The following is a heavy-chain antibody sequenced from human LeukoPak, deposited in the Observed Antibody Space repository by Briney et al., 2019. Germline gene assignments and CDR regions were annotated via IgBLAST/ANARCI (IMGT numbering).Heavy chain of an antibody. V-gene: IGHV3-30*04. CDR3: ARGVYGDPFDY. CDR2: ISYDGITE. J-gene: IGHJ4*02. D-gene: IGHD4-17*01. CDR1: GFAFSSSA. Sequence: PGGSLRLSCEASGFAFSSSAMHWVRQAPGKGLEWVSLISYDGITEDYSDSVKGRFTISRDNAKNSLYLQMNSLRAEDTAVYYCARGVYGDPFDYWGQGTLVTVSS.